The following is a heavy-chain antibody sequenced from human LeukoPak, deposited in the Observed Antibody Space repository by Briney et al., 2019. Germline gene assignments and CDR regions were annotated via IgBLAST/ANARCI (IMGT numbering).Heavy chain of an antibody. V-gene: IGHV3-7*01. CDR3: ARGNPNRNALDL. CDR2: IKKDGSEE. Sequence: GGSLGLSCAAWVFILSIYLMSWVRQASARGLEWVANIKKDGSEENYVDSVKSRFTVSRDNAKNSLFLQMNSLRGEDTAVYYCARGNPNRNALDLWGQGTMVTISS. CDR1: VFILSIYL. J-gene: IGHJ3*01. D-gene: IGHD1-14*01.